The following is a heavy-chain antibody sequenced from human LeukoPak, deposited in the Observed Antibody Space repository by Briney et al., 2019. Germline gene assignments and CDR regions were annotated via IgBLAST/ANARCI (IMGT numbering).Heavy chain of an antibody. D-gene: IGHD6-19*01. Sequence: GGSLRLSCAASGFTFSGYWMHWVRQAPGKGLVWVSRINSDGSSTSYADSVKGRFTISRDSAKNTLYLQMNSLRAEDTAVYYCAKDSIAVAGKRGGFDYWGQGTLVIVSS. CDR2: INSDGSST. CDR3: AKDSIAVAGKRGGFDY. CDR1: GFTFSGYW. J-gene: IGHJ4*02. V-gene: IGHV3-74*01.